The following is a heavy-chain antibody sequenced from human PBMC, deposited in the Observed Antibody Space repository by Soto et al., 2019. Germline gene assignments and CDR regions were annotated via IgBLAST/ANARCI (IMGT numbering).Heavy chain of an antibody. CDR2: IDWDGDK. V-gene: IGHV2-70*13. Sequence: SGPTLVNPTQTLTLTCTFSGFSLNASGMCLTWIRQPPGRALEWLATIDWDGDKYYTSSLATRLTISKDTSKNQVALTMTNMQPVDTGPYFSERMSGSYISPLDSWGQGALVTVSS. J-gene: IGHJ4*02. CDR1: GFSLNASGMC. CDR3: ERMSGSYISPLDS. D-gene: IGHD2-2*02.